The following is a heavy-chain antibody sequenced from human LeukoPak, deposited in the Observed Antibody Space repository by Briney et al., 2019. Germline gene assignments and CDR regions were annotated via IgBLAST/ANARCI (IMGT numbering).Heavy chain of an antibody. CDR1: GGSISSGGYY. D-gene: IGHD3-22*01. CDR2: IYYSGRT. J-gene: IGHJ3*02. CDR3: ARVRSSSGSDAFDI. V-gene: IGHV4-31*03. Sequence: SQTLSLTCTVSGGSISSGGYYWSWIRQHPGKRLEWIGYIYYSGRTYYNPSLKSRVTISVDTSKNQFSLKLSSVTAADTAVYYWARVRSSSGSDAFDIWGQGTMVTVSS.